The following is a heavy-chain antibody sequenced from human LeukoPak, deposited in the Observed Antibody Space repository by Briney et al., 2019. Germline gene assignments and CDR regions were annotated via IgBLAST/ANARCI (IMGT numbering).Heavy chain of an antibody. D-gene: IGHD3-22*01. J-gene: IGHJ4*02. CDR3: ARVSSGYYPD. CDR1: GGSFSGYY. V-gene: IGHV4-34*01. Sequence: NPSETLSLTCAVYGGSFSGYYWSWIRQPPGKGLEWIGEINHSGSTNYNPSLKSRVTISVDTSKNQFSLKLSSVTAADTAAYYCARVSSGYYPDWGQGTLVTVSS. CDR2: INHSGST.